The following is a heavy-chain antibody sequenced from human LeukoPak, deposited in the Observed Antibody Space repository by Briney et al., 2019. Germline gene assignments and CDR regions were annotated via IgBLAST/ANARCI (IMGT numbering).Heavy chain of an antibody. D-gene: IGHD5-12*01. CDR2: IIPIFGTA. CDR1: GGTFSSYA. V-gene: IGHV1-69*13. CDR3: ARGRKRLRLDAFDI. J-gene: IGHJ3*02. Sequence: GASVKVSCKASGGTFSSYAISWVRQAPGQGLEWMGGIIPIFGTANYAQKFQGRVTITADESTSTAYMELSSLRSEDTAVYHCARGRKRLRLDAFDIWGQGTMVTVSS.